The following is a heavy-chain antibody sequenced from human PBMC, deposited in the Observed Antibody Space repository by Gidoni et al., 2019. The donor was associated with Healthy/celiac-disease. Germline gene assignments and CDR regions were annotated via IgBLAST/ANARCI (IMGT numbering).Heavy chain of an antibody. CDR3: AREPVVTPLPYYYYGMDV. V-gene: IGHV1-69*09. D-gene: IGHD2-21*02. Sequence: QVQLVQSGAEVKKPGDSVKVSCKESGGTFRSYALSWVRQAPGQGLEWMGRIIPILGIANYAQKFQGRVTITADKSTSTAYMELSSLRSEDTAVYYCAREPVVTPLPYYYYGMDVWGQGTTVTVSS. CDR2: IIPILGIA. CDR1: GGTFRSYA. J-gene: IGHJ6*02.